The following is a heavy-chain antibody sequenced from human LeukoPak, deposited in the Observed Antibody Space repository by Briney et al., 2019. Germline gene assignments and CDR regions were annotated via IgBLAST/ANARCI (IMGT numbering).Heavy chain of an antibody. CDR3: ASGSRRITMVRGVQHFDY. CDR2: INHSGST. Sequence: SETLSLTCAVYGGSFSGYYWSWIRQRRGKGLEGIGEINHSGSTNYNPSLKSRVTISVDTSKNQFSLKLSSVTAADTAVYYCASGSRRITMVRGVQHFDYWGQGTLVTVSS. CDR1: GGSFSGYY. J-gene: IGHJ4*02. D-gene: IGHD3-10*01. V-gene: IGHV4-34*01.